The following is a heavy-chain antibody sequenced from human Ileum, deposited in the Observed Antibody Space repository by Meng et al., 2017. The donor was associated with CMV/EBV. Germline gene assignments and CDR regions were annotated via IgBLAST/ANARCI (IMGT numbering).Heavy chain of an antibody. CDR2: ITSGTTYI. D-gene: IGHD3-22*01. CDR3: ARRYNDESNGYPALGY. Sequence: GGSLRLSCTASGFSFSTYAMTWVRQAPGKGLEWVSSITSGTTYIHYAASVKGRFTISRDNAKNSLYLQMNSLRVEDTAVYYCARRYNDESNGYPALGYWGQGTLVTVSS. V-gene: IGHV3-21*06. J-gene: IGHJ4*02. CDR1: GFSFSTYA.